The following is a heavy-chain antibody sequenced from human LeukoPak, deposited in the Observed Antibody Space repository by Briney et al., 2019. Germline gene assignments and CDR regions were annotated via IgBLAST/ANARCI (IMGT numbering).Heavy chain of an antibody. Sequence: GGSLRLSCAASGFTFRNYAMSWVRKAPGKGLEWVSGISGSGGSTHYADSVKGRFTISRDNSKNTLSLQMNGLRAEDTATYYCAKVVAAAPYYGMDVWGQGTTVTVSS. CDR1: GFTFRNYA. V-gene: IGHV3-23*01. D-gene: IGHD2-2*01. J-gene: IGHJ6*02. CDR2: ISGSGGST. CDR3: AKVVAAAPYYGMDV.